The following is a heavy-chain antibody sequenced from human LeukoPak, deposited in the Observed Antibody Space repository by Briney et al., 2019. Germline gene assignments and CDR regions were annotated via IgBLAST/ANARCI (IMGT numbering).Heavy chain of an antibody. CDR2: INPNSGGT. CDR3: AREFRNGWASMGYYFDY. V-gene: IGHV1-2*02. Sequence: GASVKVSCKASVYTFTGYYMHWVRQAPGQGLEWMGWINPNSGGTNYAQKFQGRVTMTRDTSISTAYMELSSLRSEDTAVYYCAREFRNGWASMGYYFDYWGQGTLVTVSS. J-gene: IGHJ4*02. D-gene: IGHD1-14*01. CDR1: VYTFTGYY.